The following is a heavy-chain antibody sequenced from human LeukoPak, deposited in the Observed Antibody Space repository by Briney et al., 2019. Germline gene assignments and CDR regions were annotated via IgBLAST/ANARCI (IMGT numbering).Heavy chain of an antibody. D-gene: IGHD7-27*01. Sequence: GGSLRLSCAASGFTFDDYAMHWVRHAPGEGLEWVSGISWNSGSIGYADSVKGRFTISRDNVKNSLYLQMNSLRAEDTALYYCAKSQFQYGENVDYWSQGTLVTVSS. V-gene: IGHV3-9*01. CDR2: ISWNSGSI. CDR1: GFTFDDYA. J-gene: IGHJ4*02. CDR3: AKSQFQYGENVDY.